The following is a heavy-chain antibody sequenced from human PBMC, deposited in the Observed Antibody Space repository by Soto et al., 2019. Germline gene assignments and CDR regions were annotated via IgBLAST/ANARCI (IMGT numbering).Heavy chain of an antibody. CDR3: ARDQYYDILSGYYAGAFDI. J-gene: IGHJ3*02. V-gene: IGHV4-61*01. Sequence: LSLTCTVSGGSVSSGSYYWSWIRQPPGKGLEWIGYIYYSGSTNYNPSLKSRVTISVDTSKNQFSLKLSSVTAADTAVYYCARDQYYDILSGYYAGAFDIWGQGTMVTVSS. CDR2: IYYSGST. D-gene: IGHD3-9*01. CDR1: GGSVSSGSYY.